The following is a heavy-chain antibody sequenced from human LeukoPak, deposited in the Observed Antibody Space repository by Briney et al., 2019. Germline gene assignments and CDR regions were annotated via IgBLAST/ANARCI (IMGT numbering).Heavy chain of an antibody. V-gene: IGHV3-23*01. D-gene: IGHD3-22*01. CDR1: GFTFSSYA. CDR2: ISGSGGST. J-gene: IGHJ4*02. CDR3: AKPLDSSGYYYRY. Sequence: PGGSLRLSCAASGFTFSSYAMSWVRQAPGKGLEWVSAISGSGGSTYYADSVKGRLTISRDNSKNTLYLQMNSLRAEDTAVYYCAKPLDSSGYYYRYWGQGTLVTVAS.